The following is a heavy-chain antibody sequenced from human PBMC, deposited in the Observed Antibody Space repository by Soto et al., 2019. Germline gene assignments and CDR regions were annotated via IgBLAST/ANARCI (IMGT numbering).Heavy chain of an antibody. CDR1: GFTFSSYI. V-gene: IGHV3-21*01. CDR3: AREGYSYVNWFDT. D-gene: IGHD5-18*01. CDR2: ISSSSSYI. J-gene: IGHJ5*02. Sequence: GGSLRLSCAACGFTFSSYIMNWVRQAPGKGLEWVSSISSSSSYIYYADSVKGRFTISRDNAKNSLYLQMNSLRAEDTAVYYCAREGYSYVNWFDTWGQGTLVTVSS.